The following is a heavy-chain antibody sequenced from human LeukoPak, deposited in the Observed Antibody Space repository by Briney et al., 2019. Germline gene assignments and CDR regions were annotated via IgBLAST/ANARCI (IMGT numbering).Heavy chain of an antibody. CDR2: IKQDGNEK. D-gene: IGHD1-14*01. V-gene: IGHV3-7*01. J-gene: IGHJ4*02. CDR1: GFTFDSYW. Sequence: GGSLRLSCAASGFTFDSYWMSWVRQAPGKGLEWVANIKQDGNEKYYVDSVKGRFIIYRDNAENSLYLQMNSLRAEDTAVYYCTRDPLTQNDYWGQGTLVTVSS. CDR3: TRDPLTQNDY.